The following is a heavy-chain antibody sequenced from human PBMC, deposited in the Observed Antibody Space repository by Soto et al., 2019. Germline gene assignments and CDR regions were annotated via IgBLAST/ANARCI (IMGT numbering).Heavy chain of an antibody. CDR1: GFTVSSNY. CDR2: IYSGGST. D-gene: IGHD2-2*01. J-gene: IGHJ4*02. V-gene: IGHV3-53*05. Sequence: PGGSLRLSCAASGFTVSSNYMSWVRQAPGKGLEWVSVIYSGGSTYYADSVKGRVTMTTDTSTSTAYMELRSLRSDDTAVYYCAREDPPSLNWGQGTLVTVSS. CDR3: AREDPPSLN.